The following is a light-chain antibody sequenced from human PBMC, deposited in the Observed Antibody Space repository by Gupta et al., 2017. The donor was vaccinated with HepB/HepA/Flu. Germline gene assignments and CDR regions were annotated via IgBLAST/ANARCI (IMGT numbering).Light chain of an antibody. CDR1: ALPKKY. CDR2: KYN. V-gene: IGLV3-25*03. Sequence: SYELTQPPSVSVSPGQTARITCSGDALPKKYAYWYKQKPGQAPVLVIDKYNERPSGIPERVSGSRSGTLVTLQISGVQAEGEADYYCQSGERSGTKHVFGGGTQSTGL. CDR3: QSGERSGTKHV. J-gene: IGLJ2*01.